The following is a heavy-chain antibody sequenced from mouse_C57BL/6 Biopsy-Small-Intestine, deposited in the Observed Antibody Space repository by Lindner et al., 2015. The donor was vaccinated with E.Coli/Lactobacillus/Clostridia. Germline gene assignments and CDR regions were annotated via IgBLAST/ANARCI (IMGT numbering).Heavy chain of an antibody. V-gene: IGHV1-7*01. J-gene: IGHJ2*01. D-gene: IGHD1-1*01. CDR1: GYTFTTYW. CDR2: FNPTSSYS. CDR3: ATSGNYYDGSPFDY. Sequence: VQLQESGAELAKPGASVKMSCKASGYTFTTYWIHWVKQRPGQGLEWIGYFNPTSSYSDYNQNFKDKATLTADKSSSTAYMQLSSLTSEDSAVYYCATSGNYYDGSPFDYWGQGTTPTVSS.